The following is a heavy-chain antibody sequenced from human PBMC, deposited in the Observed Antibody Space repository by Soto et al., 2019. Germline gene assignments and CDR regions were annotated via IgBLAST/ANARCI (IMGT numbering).Heavy chain of an antibody. V-gene: IGHV3-15*01. Sequence: PGGSLRLSCAASGFTFSNAWMSWVRQAPGKGLEWVGRIKSKTDGGTTDYAAPVKGRFTISRDDSKNTLYLQMNSLKTEDTAVYYCTTESYDILTGYWYFDYWGQGTLVTVSS. CDR1: GFTFSNAW. D-gene: IGHD3-9*01. CDR3: TTESYDILTGYWYFDY. J-gene: IGHJ4*02. CDR2: IKSKTDGGTT.